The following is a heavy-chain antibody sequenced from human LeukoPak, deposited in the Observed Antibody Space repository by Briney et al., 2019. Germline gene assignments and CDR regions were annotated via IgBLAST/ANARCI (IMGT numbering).Heavy chain of an antibody. CDR3: YYGSGNDY. Sequence: GRSLRLSCAASGFTFSSYGMHWVRQAPGKGLEWVAVISYDGSSKYYADSVKGRFTISRDNSKNTLYLQMNSLRAEDTAVYYCYYGSGNDYWGQGTLVTVSS. J-gene: IGHJ4*02. V-gene: IGHV3-30*03. D-gene: IGHD3-10*01. CDR1: GFTFSSYG. CDR2: ISYDGSSK.